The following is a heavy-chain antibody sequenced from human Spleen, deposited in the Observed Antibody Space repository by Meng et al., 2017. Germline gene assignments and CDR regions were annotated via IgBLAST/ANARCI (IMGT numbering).Heavy chain of an antibody. CDR2: ISTTSRYI. J-gene: IGHJ4*02. V-gene: IGHV3-21*04. Sequence: GGSLRLSCAASGFTFSTYNMNWVRQTPGRGLEWVSSISTTSRYIYYADSVKGRFTISRDNAKNSLFLQMNSLRPEDTALYYCATGRSYGPNLDYWGQGTLVTVSS. CDR3: ATGRSYGPNLDY. D-gene: IGHD4/OR15-4a*01. CDR1: GFTFSTYN.